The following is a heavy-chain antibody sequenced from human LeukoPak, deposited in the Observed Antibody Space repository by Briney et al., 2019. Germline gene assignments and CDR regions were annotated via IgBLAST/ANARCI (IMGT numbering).Heavy chain of an antibody. CDR2: INPDGSSP. J-gene: IGHJ4*02. Sequence: PGGSLRLSCAASGFTFSSYSMNWVRQAPGKGLEWVSRINPDGSSPHYADSVKGRFTISRDNAKNTLFLQMNSLRAEDTAVYYCASRLSNTGTDYWGQGTLVTVSS. V-gene: IGHV3-74*01. CDR1: GFTFSSYS. D-gene: IGHD2/OR15-2a*01. CDR3: ASRLSNTGTDY.